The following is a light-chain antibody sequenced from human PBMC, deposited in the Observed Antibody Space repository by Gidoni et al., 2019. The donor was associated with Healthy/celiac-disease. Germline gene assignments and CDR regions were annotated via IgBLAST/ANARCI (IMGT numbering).Light chain of an antibody. V-gene: IGLV1-51*01. CDR3: GTWDSSLSVVV. CDR1: SSNIGNNY. J-gene: IGLJ2*01. Sequence: QSELTQPPPVSAAPGQKVTISCSGSSSNIGNNYVSWYQQLPGPAPKLLIYDNNKRPSGIPDRFSGSKSGTSATLGITGLQTGDEADYYCGTWDSSLSVVVFGGRAKLTVL. CDR2: DNN.